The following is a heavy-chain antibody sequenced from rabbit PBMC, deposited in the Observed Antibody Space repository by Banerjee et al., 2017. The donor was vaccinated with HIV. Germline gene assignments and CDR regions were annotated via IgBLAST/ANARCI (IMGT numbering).Heavy chain of an antibody. V-gene: IGHV1S45*01. CDR3: ARDPNDGYGGYAYATRGYFNL. Sequence: QGQLVESGGGLVQPEGSLTLTCTASGFSFSSSYYMCWVRQAPGKGLEWIACIYGGSSGSTYYASWAKGRFTISKTSSTTVTLQMTSLTAADTATYFCARDPNDGYGGYAYATRGYFNLWGQGTLVTVS. D-gene: IGHD6-1*01. J-gene: IGHJ4*01. CDR1: GFSFSSSYY. CDR2: IYGGSSGST.